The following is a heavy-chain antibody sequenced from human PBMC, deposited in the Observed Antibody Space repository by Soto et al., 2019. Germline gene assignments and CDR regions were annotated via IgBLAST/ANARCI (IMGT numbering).Heavy chain of an antibody. CDR3: ASPYDSGGYYYRGLDY. CDR1: GGTFNSYA. V-gene: IGHV1-69*12. CDR2: IIPIFGTA. Sequence: QVQLVQSGAEVKKPGSSVKVSCKASGGTFNSYAISWVRQAPGQGLEWMGGIIPIFGTADYAQKFQGRVTITAVESTSTAYRARSSLRSEDRAVYYCASPYDSGGYYYRGLDYWGQGTLVTVSS. J-gene: IGHJ4*02. D-gene: IGHD3-22*01.